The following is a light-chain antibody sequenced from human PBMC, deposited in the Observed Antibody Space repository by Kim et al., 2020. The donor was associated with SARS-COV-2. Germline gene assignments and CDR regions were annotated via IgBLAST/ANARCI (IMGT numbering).Light chain of an antibody. V-gene: IGKV1-39*01. CDR3: QQSYSSPLT. J-gene: IGKJ4*01. CDR1: QSFTNY. CDR2: ATS. Sequence: DIQMTQSPSSLSASVGDRVTITCRASQSFTNYLNWYQQKPGKAPNLLIYATSNLQSGVPSRFSGSISGTDFTLTISNLQPEDCATYYCQQSYSSPLTFGAGTKLEI.